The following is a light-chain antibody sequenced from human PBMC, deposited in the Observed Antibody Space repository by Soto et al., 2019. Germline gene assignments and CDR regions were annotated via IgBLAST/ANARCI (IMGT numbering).Light chain of an antibody. Sequence: QSALTQPASVSGSPGQSIAISCTGTSSDVGDYKSVSWCQQHPGKVPKLVIFEVSNRPSGVSNRFSGSKSDNTASLTISGLQAEDEADYFCSSYINTNTLVFGGGTKLTVL. CDR2: EVS. V-gene: IGLV2-14*01. CDR3: SSYINTNTLV. J-gene: IGLJ2*01. CDR1: SSDVGDYKS.